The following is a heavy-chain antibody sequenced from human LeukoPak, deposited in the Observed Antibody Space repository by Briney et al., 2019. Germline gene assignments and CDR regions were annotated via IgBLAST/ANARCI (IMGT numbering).Heavy chain of an antibody. J-gene: IGHJ4*02. CDR3: ARGYYDSSGYDY. D-gene: IGHD3-22*01. Sequence: NSSETLSLTCAVYGGSFSGYYWSWIRQPPGKGLEWIGEINHSGSTNYNPSLKSRVTISVDTFKNQFSLKLSSVTAADTAVYYCARGYYDSSGYDYWGQGTLVTVSS. CDR2: INHSGST. V-gene: IGHV4-34*01. CDR1: GGSFSGYY.